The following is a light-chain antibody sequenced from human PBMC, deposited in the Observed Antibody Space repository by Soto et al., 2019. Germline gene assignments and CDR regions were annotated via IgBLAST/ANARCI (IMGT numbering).Light chain of an antibody. J-gene: IGKJ4*01. CDR3: QQLNSYPLT. Sequence: DSQLTHSPSFLSAPVGARVTITCRASQGISTYLAGYPQKPGKAPKLLIYAASTLQSGGPSRFSGSGSGTEFTLTISSLQPEDFATYYCQQLNSYPLTFGGGTKVEIK. CDR1: QGISTY. CDR2: AAS. V-gene: IGKV1-9*01.